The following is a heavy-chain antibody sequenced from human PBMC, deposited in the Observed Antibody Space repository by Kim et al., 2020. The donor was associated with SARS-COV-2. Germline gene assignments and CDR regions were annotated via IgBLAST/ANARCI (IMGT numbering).Heavy chain of an antibody. J-gene: IGHJ4*02. D-gene: IGHD6-13*01. CDR3: ARERWRSVEQLVHRYLDY. Sequence: ASVKVSCKASGYTFTSYAMHWVRQAPGQRLEWMGWSNAGNSNTKYSQEFQGRVTITRDTSASTAYMELSSLRSEDMAVYYCARERWRSVEQLVHRYLDYWGQGTLVTVSS. CDR2: SNAGNSNT. V-gene: IGHV1-3*02. CDR1: GYTFTSYA.